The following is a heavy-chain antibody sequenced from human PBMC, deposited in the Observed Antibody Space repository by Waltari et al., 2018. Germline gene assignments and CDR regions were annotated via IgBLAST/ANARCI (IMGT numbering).Heavy chain of an antibody. D-gene: IGHD2-2*01. J-gene: IGHJ5*02. CDR3: ARGYCSSTSPCWFDP. V-gene: IGHV4-39*07. CDR2: IYYSGST. CDR1: GGSISSSSYY. Sequence: QLQLQESGPGLVKASETLSLTCTVSGGSISSSSYYWGWIRQPPGKGLEWIGSIYYSGSTFYNPSLKSRVTISVDTSKNQFSLKLRSVTAADTAVYYCARGYCSSTSPCWFDPWGQGTLVTVSS.